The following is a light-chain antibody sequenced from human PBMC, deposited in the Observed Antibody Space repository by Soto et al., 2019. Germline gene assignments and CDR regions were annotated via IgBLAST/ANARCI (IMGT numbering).Light chain of an antibody. CDR2: DVS. J-gene: IGLJ1*01. CDR3: CLYAVTFYV. Sequence: QSVLAQPRSVSGSPGQSVTISCTGTSSDVGTYDFVSWYQQHPGKAPRLMIFDVSERPSGVPDRFSGSKSGNTDSLTISGLQAEDEADYYCCLYAVTFYVFGTGTKV. CDR1: SSDVGTYDF. V-gene: IGLV2-11*01.